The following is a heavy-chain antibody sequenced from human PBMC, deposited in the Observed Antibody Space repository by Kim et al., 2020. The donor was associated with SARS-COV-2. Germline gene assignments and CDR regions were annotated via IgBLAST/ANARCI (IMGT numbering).Heavy chain of an antibody. V-gene: IGHV4-4*07. CDR1: GGFISDYC. CDR3: ARDSDYYYYGMDV. J-gene: IGHJ6*02. CDR2: ICTSGSI. Sequence: SETLSLTCTVSGGFISDYCGSWIRQPAGKGLEWIGRICTSGSIDYNPSLKSRVIMSLDTSRSQFSLRLRSVTAADTAMYFCARDSDYYYYGMDVWGQGST.